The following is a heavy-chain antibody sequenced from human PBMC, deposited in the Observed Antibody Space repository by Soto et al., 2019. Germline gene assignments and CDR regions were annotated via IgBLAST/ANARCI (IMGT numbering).Heavy chain of an antibody. Sequence: KVVESGGGVIQPGRSLRLSCAASGFTLRDSGRHWVRKPPGKGPEWVAVLWSDGNTKYYADPVRGRFIISRDNSNNILYLEMKSLRAKYTAMYYCRRDLSRPASFRKNDACEVWGLGTMVTKSS. CDR1: GFTLRDSG. V-gene: IGHV3-33*01. CDR2: LWSDGNTK. J-gene: IGHJ3*01. CDR3: RRDLSRPASFRKNDACEV. D-gene: IGHD3-16*01.